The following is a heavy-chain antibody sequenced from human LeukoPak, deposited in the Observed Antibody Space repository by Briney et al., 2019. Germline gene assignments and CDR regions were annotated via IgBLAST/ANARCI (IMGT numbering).Heavy chain of an antibody. V-gene: IGHV1-69*05. CDR1: GGTFSSYA. CDR3: ARGPPEYSYGPDY. J-gene: IGHJ4*02. D-gene: IGHD5-18*01. Sequence: ASVKVSCKASGGTFSSYAISWVRQAPGQGLEWMGGIIPIFGTANYAQKFQGRVTITTDESTSTAYMELSSLRSEDTAVYYCARGPPEYSYGPDYWGQGTLVTVSS. CDR2: IIPIFGTA.